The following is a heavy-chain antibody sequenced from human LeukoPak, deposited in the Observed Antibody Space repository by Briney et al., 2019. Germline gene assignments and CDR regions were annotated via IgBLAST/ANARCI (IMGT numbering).Heavy chain of an antibody. Sequence: SSVKVSCKASGGIFSSYAISWVRQAPGQGLEWMGRIIPILGIANYAQKSQGRVTITADKSTSTAYMDLSSLRSEDTAVYYCARDLPPYYFDYWGQGTLVTVSS. CDR1: GGIFSSYA. CDR2: IIPILGIA. V-gene: IGHV1-69*04. CDR3: ARDLPPYYFDY. J-gene: IGHJ4*02.